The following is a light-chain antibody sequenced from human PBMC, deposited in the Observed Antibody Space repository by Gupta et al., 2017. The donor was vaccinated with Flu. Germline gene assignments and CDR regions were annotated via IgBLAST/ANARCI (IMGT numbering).Light chain of an antibody. CDR1: SSDVGAYSY. J-gene: IGLJ2*01. CDR2: EVT. CDR3: GSYTSADTGL. Sequence: QSALTQPASVSGSPGQSITISCTGTSSDVGAYSYVSWYQQHPGKAPKLLIYEVTDRPSGVSDRFSGSKSGNTDSLTISGLQAEDEANDDCGSYTSADTGLLGGGTKV. V-gene: IGLV2-14*01.